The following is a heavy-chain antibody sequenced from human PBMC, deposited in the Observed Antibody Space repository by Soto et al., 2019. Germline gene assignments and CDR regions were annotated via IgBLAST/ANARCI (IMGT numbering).Heavy chain of an antibody. CDR1: GFTFSNAW. J-gene: IGHJ6*02. CDR2: IKSKTDGGTT. D-gene: IGHD6-19*01. V-gene: IGHV3-15*07. CDR3: TTSDIAVAGTVYYYYGMDV. Sequence: GGSLRLSCAASGFTFSNAWMNWVRQAPGKGLEWVGRIKSKTDGGTTDYAAPVKGRFTISRDDSKNTLYLQMNSLKTEDTAVYYCTTSDIAVAGTVYYYYGMDVWGQGTTVTVSS.